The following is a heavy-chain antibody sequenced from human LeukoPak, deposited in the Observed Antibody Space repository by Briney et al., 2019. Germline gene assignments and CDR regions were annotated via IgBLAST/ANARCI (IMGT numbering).Heavy chain of an antibody. J-gene: IGHJ4*02. CDR1: GFTMSHYG. CDR2: IRSAVETT. Sequence: GSLRLSCAASGFTMSHYGVSWVRQAPGKGLEWISGIRSAVETTHYADSVKGRFTISRDNSKNTLYLQMNSLRAEDTAVYYCAKVSGRTVVTFFDYWGQGTLVTVSS. D-gene: IGHD4-23*01. V-gene: IGHV3-23*01. CDR3: AKVSGRTVVTFFDY.